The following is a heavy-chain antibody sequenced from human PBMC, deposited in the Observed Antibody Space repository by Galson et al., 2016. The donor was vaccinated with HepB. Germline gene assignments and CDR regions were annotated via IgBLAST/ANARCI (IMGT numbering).Heavy chain of an antibody. Sequence: SLRLSCAAPGFTFSNAWMSWVRQAPGKGLEWVGRIKSKTDDGITDHAAPVKGRFTISRDDSKNTLYLEMNSLKIEDTAVYYCTIQRSVGYFDHWGQGVLVTVSS. CDR2: IKSKTDDGIT. CDR3: TIQRSVGYFDH. D-gene: IGHD1-1*01. J-gene: IGHJ4*02. V-gene: IGHV3-15*01. CDR1: GFTFSNAW.